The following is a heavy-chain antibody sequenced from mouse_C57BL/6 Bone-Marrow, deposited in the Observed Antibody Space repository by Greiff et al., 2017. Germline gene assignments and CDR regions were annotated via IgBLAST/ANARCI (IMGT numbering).Heavy chain of an antibody. D-gene: IGHD3-2*02. Sequence: EVQLQQSGPELVKPGASVKISCKASGYSFTDYNMNWVKQSNGKSLEWIGVINPNYGTTSYNKKFKGKATLTVDQSSSTAYMQLNSLTSEDSAVYYCARWDSAGSYYAMDYWGQGTSVTVSS. V-gene: IGHV1-39*01. CDR3: ARWDSAGSYYAMDY. CDR2: INPNYGTT. CDR1: GYSFTDYN. J-gene: IGHJ4*01.